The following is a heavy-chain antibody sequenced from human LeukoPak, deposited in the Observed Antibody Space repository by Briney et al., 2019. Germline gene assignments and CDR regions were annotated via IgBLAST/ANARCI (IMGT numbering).Heavy chain of an antibody. D-gene: IGHD1-26*01. J-gene: IGHJ4*02. V-gene: IGHV3-30*18. CDR1: GFAFSSYG. Sequence: GGSLRLSCAASGFAFSSYGMHWVRQAPGKGLEWVAVISSDASNKYYADSVKGRFTISRDNSKTTLYLQMNSLRAEDTAVYYCAKDLGGIMVFLGLDYWGQGTLVTVSS. CDR3: AKDLGGIMVFLGLDY. CDR2: ISSDASNK.